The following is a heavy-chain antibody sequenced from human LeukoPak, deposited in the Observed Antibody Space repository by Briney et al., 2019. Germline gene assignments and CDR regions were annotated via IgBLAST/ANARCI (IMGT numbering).Heavy chain of an antibody. V-gene: IGHV3-7*03. D-gene: IGHD5-18*01. CDR1: GLTVSNHW. J-gene: IGHJ5*02. CDR3: ASLDTAKQPLANH. CDR2: IREERGQE. Sequence: GGSLRLSCVASGLTVSNHWMSWVCQAPGKGLEWVANIREERGQEYYVDSVKGRFTISKNSAKNSLYLQMNTLRVEDTAMYYCASLDTAKQPLANHWGQGTLVTVSS.